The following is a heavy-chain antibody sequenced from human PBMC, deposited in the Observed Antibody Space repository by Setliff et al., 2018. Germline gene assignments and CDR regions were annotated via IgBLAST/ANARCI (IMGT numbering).Heavy chain of an antibody. J-gene: IGHJ3*01. V-gene: IGHV4-38-2*01. CDR2: IYHRGRT. CDR3: ASPRRDDLDTPFDAFDL. Sequence: SETLSLTCSVSGISITSGHYWGWIRQPPGKGLEWIATIYHRGRTYYNPSLDSRVTISLDTSKNQYSLRLRSVTAADTAVYYCASPRRDDLDTPFDAFDLGGQGKKVTV. CDR1: GISITSGHY. D-gene: IGHD1-1*01.